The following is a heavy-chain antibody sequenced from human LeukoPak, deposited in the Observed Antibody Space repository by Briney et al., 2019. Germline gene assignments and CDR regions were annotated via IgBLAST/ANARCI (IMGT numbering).Heavy chain of an antibody. Sequence: GGSLRLSCAASGFTFSSYWMSWVRQAPGKGLEWVANINQDESEKYHVDSVEGRFTISRDNAKNSLYLQMNSLRAEDTAVYYCATWTPSSPSFDYWGQGTLVTVSS. D-gene: IGHD3/OR15-3a*01. CDR1: GFTFSSYW. V-gene: IGHV3-7*05. J-gene: IGHJ4*02. CDR2: INQDESEK. CDR3: ATWTPSSPSFDY.